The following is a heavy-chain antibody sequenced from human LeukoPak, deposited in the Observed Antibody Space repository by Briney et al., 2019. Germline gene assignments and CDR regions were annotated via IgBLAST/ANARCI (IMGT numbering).Heavy chain of an antibody. Sequence: ASVKVSCKASGYTFTSYYMHWVRQAPGQGLEWMGIINPSGGSTSYAQKFQGRVTMTRDTSTSTVYMELNSLKSEDTAVYYCARGLRYFDWLFLGGGSYAGDAFDIWGQGTMVTVSS. J-gene: IGHJ3*02. CDR2: INPSGGST. V-gene: IGHV1-46*01. D-gene: IGHD3-9*01. CDR3: ARGLRYFDWLFLGGGSYAGDAFDI. CDR1: GYTFTSYY.